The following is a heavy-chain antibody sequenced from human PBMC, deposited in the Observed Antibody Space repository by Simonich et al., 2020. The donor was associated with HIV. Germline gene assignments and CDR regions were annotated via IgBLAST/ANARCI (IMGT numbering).Heavy chain of an antibody. CDR2: IDPEDGET. CDR3: ATVSRSWSRDGPFFDY. D-gene: IGHD6-13*01. CDR1: GYTLPELS. Sequence: QVQLVQSGAEVKKPGASVKVSCKVSGYTLPELSLHWVRQAPGKGLEWMGGIDPEDGETIYAQKLQGRVTMTEDTSTDTAYMELSSLRSEDTAVYYCATVSRSWSRDGPFFDYWGQGTLVTVSS. J-gene: IGHJ4*02. V-gene: IGHV1-24*01.